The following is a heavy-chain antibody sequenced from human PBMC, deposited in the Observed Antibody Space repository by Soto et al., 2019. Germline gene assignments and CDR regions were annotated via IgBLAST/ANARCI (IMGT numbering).Heavy chain of an antibody. CDR2: ISYDGSNK. CDR3: ATLIAYSSRYGMDV. V-gene: IGHV3-30-3*01. CDR1: GFTFSDYA. J-gene: IGHJ6*02. D-gene: IGHD5-18*01. Sequence: QEPLVESGGGVVQPGRSLRLSCAASGFTFSDYALHWVRQAPGKGLEWVAVISYDGSNKNYADSVKGRFTISRDNSKNTLYVQMNSLRPEDTAVYYCATLIAYSSRYGMDVWGQGTTVTVSS.